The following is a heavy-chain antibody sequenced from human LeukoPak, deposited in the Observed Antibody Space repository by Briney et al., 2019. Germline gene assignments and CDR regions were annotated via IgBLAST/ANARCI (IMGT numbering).Heavy chain of an antibody. CDR1: GYSFTDYW. CDR3: ARHSGSSSSGAAY. J-gene: IGHJ4*02. D-gene: IGHD6-6*01. CDR2: IYPGDSDT. Sequence: GESLQISCKGFGYSFTDYWIDWVRQLPGKGLEWMGIIYPGDSDTRYSPSFQGQVTISADKSLSTPSLHSSSLQPSDTAMYYCARHSGSSSSGAAYWGQGTLVTVSS. V-gene: IGHV5-51*01.